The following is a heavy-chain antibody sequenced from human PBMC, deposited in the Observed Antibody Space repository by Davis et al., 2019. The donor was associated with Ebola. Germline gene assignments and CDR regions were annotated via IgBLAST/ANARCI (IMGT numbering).Heavy chain of an antibody. D-gene: IGHD5-12*01. Sequence: MPGGSLRLSCAVSAASISSSNWWSWVRQPPGKGLEWIGEIYHSGSTNYNPSLTSRVTISVDKSKNQFSLKLSSVTAADTAVYYCARDPGWLRSGAFDIWGQGTMVTVSS. CDR3: ARDPGWLRSGAFDI. CDR2: IYHSGST. CDR1: AASISSSNW. J-gene: IGHJ3*02. V-gene: IGHV4-4*02.